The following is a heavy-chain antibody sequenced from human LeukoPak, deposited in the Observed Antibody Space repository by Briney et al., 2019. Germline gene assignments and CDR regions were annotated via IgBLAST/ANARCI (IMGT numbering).Heavy chain of an antibody. CDR3: AKAWDYAYYFDY. V-gene: IGHV3-30*02. CDR2: VWYDGSNK. J-gene: IGHJ4*02. D-gene: IGHD3-16*01. CDR1: GLTFSSYG. Sequence: GGSLRLSCAASGLTFSSYGMHWVRQAPGKGLEWVAVVWYDGSNKYYADSVKGRFTISRDNSKNTLYLQMNSLRAEDTAVYYCAKAWDYAYYFDYWGQGTLVTVSS.